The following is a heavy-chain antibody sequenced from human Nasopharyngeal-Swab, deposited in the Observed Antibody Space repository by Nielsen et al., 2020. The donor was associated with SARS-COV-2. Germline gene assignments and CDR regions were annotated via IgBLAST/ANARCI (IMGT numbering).Heavy chain of an antibody. J-gene: IGHJ3*02. CDR1: GFTFSDYY. D-gene: IGHD3-22*01. V-gene: IGHV3-11*01. CDR2: ISSSGSTI. Sequence: GESLKISCAASGFTFSDYYMSWIRQAPGKGLEWASYISSSGSTIYYADSVKGRFTISRDNAKNSLYLQMNSLRAEDTAVYYCARDQYYYDSSGPAFDIWGQGTMVTVSS. CDR3: ARDQYYYDSSGPAFDI.